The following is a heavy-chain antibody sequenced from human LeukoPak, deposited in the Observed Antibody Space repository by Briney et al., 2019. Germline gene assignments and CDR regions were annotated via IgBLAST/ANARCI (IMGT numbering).Heavy chain of an antibody. V-gene: IGHV3-64*01. Sequence: PGGSLRLSCAASGFTFSSYSMNWVRQAPGKGLEYVSAISSNGGSTYYANSVKGRFTISRDNSKNTLYLQMGSLRAEDMAVYYCARDGGGIAMGPFGYWGQGTLVTVSS. J-gene: IGHJ4*02. D-gene: IGHD5-18*01. CDR2: ISSNGGST. CDR3: ARDGGGIAMGPFGY. CDR1: GFTFSSYS.